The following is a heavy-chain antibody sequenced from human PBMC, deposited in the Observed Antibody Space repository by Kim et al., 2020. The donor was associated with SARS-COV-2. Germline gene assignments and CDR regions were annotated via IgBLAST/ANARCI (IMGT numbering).Heavy chain of an antibody. V-gene: IGHV3-23*01. CDR3: AKDRITLPYYYGSDYGMDV. J-gene: IGHJ6*02. D-gene: IGHD3-10*01. CDR1: GFTFSSYA. CDR2: ISGSGGST. Sequence: GGSLRLSCAASGFTFSSYAMSWVRQAPGKGLEWVSAISGSGGSTYYADSVKGRFTISRDNSKNTLYLQMNSLRAEDTAVYYCAKDRITLPYYYGSDYGMDVWGQGTTVTVSS.